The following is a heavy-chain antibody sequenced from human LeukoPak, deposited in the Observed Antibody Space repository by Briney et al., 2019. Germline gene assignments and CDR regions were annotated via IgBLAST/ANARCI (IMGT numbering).Heavy chain of an antibody. V-gene: IGHV3-48*02. J-gene: IGHJ4*02. CDR3: TRDPNALDY. Sequence: GGSLRLSCAASGFTVSTYSMNWVRQAPGKGLEWVSYITSSSSTGHYADSVQGRFTISRDNAENSLYLQMDSLRDEDTAMYYCTRDPNALDYWGQGTLVTVSS. CDR2: ITSSSSTG. CDR1: GFTVSTYS.